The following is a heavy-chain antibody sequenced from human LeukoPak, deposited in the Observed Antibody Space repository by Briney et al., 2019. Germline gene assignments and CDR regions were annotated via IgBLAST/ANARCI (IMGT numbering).Heavy chain of an antibody. CDR2: ISAYNGNT. J-gene: IGHJ4*02. D-gene: IGHD4-17*01. V-gene: IGHV1-18*01. CDR3: ARVRWDTVTTQEFDY. CDR1: GYTFTSYG. Sequence: ASVKVSCEASGYTFTSYGISWVRQAPGQGLEWMGWISAYNGNTNYAQKLQGRVTMTTDTSTSTAYMELRSLRSDDTAVYYCARVRWDTVTTQEFDYWGQGTLVTVSS.